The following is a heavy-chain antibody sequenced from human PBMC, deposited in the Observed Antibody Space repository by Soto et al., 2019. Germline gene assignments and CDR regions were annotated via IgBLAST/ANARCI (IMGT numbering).Heavy chain of an antibody. CDR3: ARHGSSGYYYYMDV. J-gene: IGHJ6*03. Sequence: SETLSLTCAVSSGSIGSSNGWSWVRQPPGKGLEWIGEIYHSGSTNYNPSLKSRVTISVDKSKNQFSLKLSSVTAADTAVYYCARHGSSGYYYYMDVWGKGTTVTVSS. CDR2: IYHSGST. D-gene: IGHD5-18*01. CDR1: SGSIGSSNG. V-gene: IGHV4-4*02.